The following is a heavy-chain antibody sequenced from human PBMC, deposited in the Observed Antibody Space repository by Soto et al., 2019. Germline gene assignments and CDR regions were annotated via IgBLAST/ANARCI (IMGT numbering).Heavy chain of an antibody. CDR1: GGSISGGGYY. V-gene: IGHV4-31*03. CDR3: ARGPAPYYYGMDV. J-gene: IGHJ6*02. Sequence: SETLSLTCTVSGGSISGGGYYWSWIRQHPGKGLEWIGYIYYSGSTYYNPSLKSRVTISVDTSKNQFSLKLSSVTAADTAVYYCARGPAPYYYGMDVWGQGTTVTVSS. CDR2: IYYSGST.